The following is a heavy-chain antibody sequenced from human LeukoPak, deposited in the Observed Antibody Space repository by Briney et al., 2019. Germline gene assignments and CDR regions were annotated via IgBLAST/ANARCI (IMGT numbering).Heavy chain of an antibody. CDR2: IWYDGSNK. D-gene: IGHD6-19*01. V-gene: IGHV3-33*01. Sequence: GGSLRLSCAASGCTFSSYGMHWVRQAPGKGLEWVAVIWYDGSNKYYADSVKGRFTISRDNSKNTLYLQMNSLRAEDTAVYYCAREGGWSSFDYWGQGTLVTVSS. CDR3: AREGGWSSFDY. J-gene: IGHJ4*02. CDR1: GCTFSSYG.